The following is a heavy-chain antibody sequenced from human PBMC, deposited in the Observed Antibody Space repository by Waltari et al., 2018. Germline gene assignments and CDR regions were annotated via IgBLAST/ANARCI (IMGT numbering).Heavy chain of an antibody. CDR2: ISGSGGST. CDR3: ARAPRDYSNGWRYYFDY. Sequence: EVQLVESGGGLVQPGGSLRLSCAASGFTFSSYAMSWVRQAPGQGLEWVSAISGSGGSTYYADSVKGRFTISRDNSKNTLYLQMNSLRAEDTAVYYCARAPRDYSNGWRYYFDYWGQGTLVTVSS. J-gene: IGHJ4*02. V-gene: IGHV3-23*04. D-gene: IGHD4-4*01. CDR1: GFTFSSYA.